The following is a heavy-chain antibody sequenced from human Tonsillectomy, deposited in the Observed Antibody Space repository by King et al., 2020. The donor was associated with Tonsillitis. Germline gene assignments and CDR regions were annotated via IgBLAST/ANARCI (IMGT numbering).Heavy chain of an antibody. V-gene: IGHV4-59*11. CDR1: GDSISSHY. D-gene: IGHD6-19*01. J-gene: IGHJ4*02. Sequence: VQLQESGPGLVKPSETLFLTCTVSGDSISSHYWSWIRQPPGKGLEWIGYIYYTGSTNYNPSLRSRVTISVHTSKNQFSLKLSSVTAADTAVYYCARDGSGGWSDYFDYWGQGTLVTVSS. CDR3: ARDGSGGWSDYFDY. CDR2: IYYTGST.